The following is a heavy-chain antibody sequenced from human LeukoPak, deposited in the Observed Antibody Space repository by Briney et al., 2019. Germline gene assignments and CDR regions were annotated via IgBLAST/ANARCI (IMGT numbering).Heavy chain of an antibody. D-gene: IGHD6-6*01. CDR3: AKNEYGTGGYFDY. Sequence: PGGSLRLSCAASGFTFSSYAMSWVRQAPGKGLEWDSTITGSGGNTYYADSVKGRFTISRDNSKNTLYLQMNSLRAEDTAVYYCAKNEYGTGGYFDYWGQGTLVTVSS. CDR2: ITGSGGNT. CDR1: GFTFSSYA. J-gene: IGHJ4*02. V-gene: IGHV3-23*01.